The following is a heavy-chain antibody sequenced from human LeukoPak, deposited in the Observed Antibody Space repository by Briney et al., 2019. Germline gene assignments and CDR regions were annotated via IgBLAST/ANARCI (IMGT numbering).Heavy chain of an antibody. V-gene: IGHV1-3*01. D-gene: IGHD6-19*01. Sequence: GASVKVSCKASGYTFTSYGIHWVRQAPGQRLEWMGWINAGNGNTKTSQKFQGRVTITRDTSASTAYMGLRSLRSEDTAVYYCARDEQWLADYWGQGTLVTVSS. CDR3: ARDEQWLADY. J-gene: IGHJ4*02. CDR2: INAGNGNT. CDR1: GYTFTSYG.